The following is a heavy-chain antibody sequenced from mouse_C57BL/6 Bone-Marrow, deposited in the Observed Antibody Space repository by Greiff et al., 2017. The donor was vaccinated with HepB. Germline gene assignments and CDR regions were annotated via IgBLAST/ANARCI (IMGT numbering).Heavy chain of an antibody. V-gene: IGHV1-69*01. D-gene: IGHD1-1*01. Sequence: VQLQQPGAELVMPGASVKLSCKASGYTFTSYWMHWVKQRPGQGLEWIGEIDPSDSYTNYNQKFKGKSTLTVDKSSSTAYMQLSSLTSEDSAVYYCARYDYGSSVDYWGQGTTLTVSS. J-gene: IGHJ2*01. CDR3: ARYDYGSSVDY. CDR1: GYTFTSYW. CDR2: IDPSDSYT.